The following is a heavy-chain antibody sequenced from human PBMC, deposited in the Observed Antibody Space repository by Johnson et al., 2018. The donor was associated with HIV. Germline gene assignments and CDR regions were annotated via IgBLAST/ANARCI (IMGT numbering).Heavy chain of an antibody. CDR2: IRYDGSNK. J-gene: IGHJ3*02. D-gene: IGHD1-26*01. CDR3: ARELYAILGAFDI. Sequence: QVQLVESGGGVVQPGGSLRLSCAASGFTFSSYGMHWVRQAPGKGLEWVAFIRYDGSNKYYADSLKGRFTISRDNSKNTLYLQMNSLRAEDTALYYCARELYAILGAFDIWGQGTMVIVSS. CDR1: GFTFSSYG. V-gene: IGHV3-30*02.